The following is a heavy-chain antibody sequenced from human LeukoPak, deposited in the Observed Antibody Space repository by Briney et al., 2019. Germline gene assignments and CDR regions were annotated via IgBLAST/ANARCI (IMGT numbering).Heavy chain of an antibody. CDR3: ARCKIGSHFDY. CDR1: ALTVTNTY. D-gene: IGHD1-26*01. J-gene: IGHJ4*02. Sequence: PGGSLRLSCAASALTVTNTYMSWVRQASGMGLEWVSVIYIGGSTYYADSVKGRFTISRDSSENTVYLQMTSLRVEDTAVYYCARCKIGSHFDYWGQGTLVTVST. CDR2: IYIGGST. V-gene: IGHV3-53*01.